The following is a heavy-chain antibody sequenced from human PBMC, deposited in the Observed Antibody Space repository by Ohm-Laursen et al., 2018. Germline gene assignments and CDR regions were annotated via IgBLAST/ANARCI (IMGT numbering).Heavy chain of an antibody. Sequence: SLRLSCSASGFTFSSYGMHWVRQAPGKGLEWVAVISYDGSNKYYADSVKGRSTISRDNAKNSLYLQMNSLRAEDTAVYYCARDGAVAGPGWGQGTLVTVSS. CDR3: ARDGAVAGPG. CDR1: GFTFSSYG. CDR2: ISYDGSNK. J-gene: IGHJ4*02. D-gene: IGHD6-19*01. V-gene: IGHV3-30*03.